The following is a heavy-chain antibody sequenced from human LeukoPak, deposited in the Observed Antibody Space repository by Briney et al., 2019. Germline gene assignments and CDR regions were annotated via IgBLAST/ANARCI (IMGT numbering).Heavy chain of an antibody. D-gene: IGHD5-18*01. CDR3: ARGGGYSYGYVDY. V-gene: IGHV4-4*07. J-gene: IGHJ4*02. Sequence: SETLSLTCTVSGGSISGYYWTWIRQPAGKGLEWIGRIYSSGSTTHNPSLKSRVTMSVDTSKNQFSLKLSSVTAADTAVYYCARGGGYSYGYVDYWGQGTLVTVSS. CDR1: GGSISGYY. CDR2: IYSSGST.